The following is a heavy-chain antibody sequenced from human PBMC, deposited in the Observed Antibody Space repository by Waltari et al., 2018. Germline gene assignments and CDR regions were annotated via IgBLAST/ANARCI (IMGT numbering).Heavy chain of an antibody. J-gene: IGHJ3*02. D-gene: IGHD6-19*01. CDR1: GGTFSSYA. V-gene: IGHV1-69*05. CDR3: ARDRVAGTMVDAFDI. CDR2: IIPIFGTA. Sequence: QVQLVQSGAEVKKPGSSVKVSCKASGGTFSSYAISWVRQAPGQGLEWMGGIIPIFGTANDAQKFQGRVTITTDESTSTAYMELSSLRAEDTAVYYCARDRVAGTMVDAFDIWGQGTMVTVSS.